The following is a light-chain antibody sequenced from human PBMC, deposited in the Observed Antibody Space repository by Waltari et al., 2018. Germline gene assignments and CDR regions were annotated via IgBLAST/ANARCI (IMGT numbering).Light chain of an antibody. CDR3: QSYDSTLSGWV. Sequence: QSVLTQPPSVSGAPGQTVTIACAGSHSTIGAGFDIFWYRQFPGTAPRLLMFVNNNRPSGLPARFSVSKSGTSASLAITGLQNEDEADYYGQSYDSTLSGWVFGGGTKLTVL. V-gene: IGLV1-40*01. J-gene: IGLJ3*02. CDR2: VNN. CDR1: HSTIGAGFD.